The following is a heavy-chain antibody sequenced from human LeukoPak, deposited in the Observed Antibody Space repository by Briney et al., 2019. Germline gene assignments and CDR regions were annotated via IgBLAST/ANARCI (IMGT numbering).Heavy chain of an antibody. CDR1: GGSIFSGDYY. CDR2: IYYNGNT. Sequence: SETLSLTCTVSGGSIFSGDYYWNWIRQPPGKGLEWIGYIYYNGNTYNKPSLESRVTISVDTSHNPFCLKLSSVTAADTAVYYCARGDYNDGAGYLDHWGQGTLVPVSS. V-gene: IGHV4-30-4*01. D-gene: IGHD3-22*01. J-gene: IGHJ5*02. CDR3: ARGDYNDGAGYLDH.